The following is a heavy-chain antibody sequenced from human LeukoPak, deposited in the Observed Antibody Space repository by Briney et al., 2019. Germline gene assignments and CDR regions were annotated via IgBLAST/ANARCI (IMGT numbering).Heavy chain of an antibody. J-gene: IGHJ6*02. V-gene: IGHV3-21*01. CDR3: ARATATSSSGMDV. D-gene: IGHD6-6*01. Sequence: PGGSLRLSCAASGFTLSSYSMNWVRQAPGKGLEWVSSISSSSSYIYYADSVKGRFTISRDNAKNTLYLRMNSLRAEDTAVYYCARATATSSSGMDVWGQGTPVTVSS. CDR2: ISSSSSYI. CDR1: GFTLSSYS.